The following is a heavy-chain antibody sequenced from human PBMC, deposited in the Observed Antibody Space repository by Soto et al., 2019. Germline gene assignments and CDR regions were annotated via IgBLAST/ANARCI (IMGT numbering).Heavy chain of an antibody. D-gene: IGHD3-3*01. CDR2: ISFDGSTQ. J-gene: IGHJ4*02. Sequence: VQLLESGGGVAQPGRSLRLSCRASGFGFSSYGMLWVRQAPGKGPEWVAFISFDGSTQYYADSVRGRFTISRDNSEKTLYLKLDILRVEDTAMYYCAREGVFGLVKIVPPDYWGQGAQVTVSA. CDR1: GFGFSSYG. V-gene: IGHV3-30*03. CDR3: AREGVFGLVKIVPPDY.